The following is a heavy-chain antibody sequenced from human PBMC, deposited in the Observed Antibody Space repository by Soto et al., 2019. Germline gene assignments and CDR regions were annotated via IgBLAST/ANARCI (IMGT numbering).Heavy chain of an antibody. J-gene: IGHJ5*02. CDR2: TYYTGSA. D-gene: IGHD3-3*01. CDR3: ARHGDFWSGSQGYNWFDP. V-gene: IGHV4-39*01. CDR1: GGSIISSSYN. Sequence: SETLSLTCSVSGGSIISSSYNWGWIRQPPGKGLEWIGSTYYTGSANYNPSLKSRVTISVDTSKNQFSLKLSSVTAADTAVYYCARHGDFWSGSQGYNWFDPCGQGTLVTVSS.